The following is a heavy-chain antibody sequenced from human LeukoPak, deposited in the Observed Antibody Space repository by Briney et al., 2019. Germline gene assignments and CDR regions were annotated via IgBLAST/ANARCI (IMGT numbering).Heavy chain of an antibody. CDR1: GFTFSSYA. J-gene: IGHJ4*02. CDR3: ARDLFGRFGELWVGYFDY. CDR2: ISYDGSNK. D-gene: IGHD3-10*01. V-gene: IGHV3-30*04. Sequence: RSLRLSCAPSGFTFSSYAMHWVRQAPGKGLEWVAFISYDGSNKYYADSVKGRFTISRDNSKNTLYLQMNSLRAEDTAVYYCARDLFGRFGELWVGYFDYWGQGTLVTVSS.